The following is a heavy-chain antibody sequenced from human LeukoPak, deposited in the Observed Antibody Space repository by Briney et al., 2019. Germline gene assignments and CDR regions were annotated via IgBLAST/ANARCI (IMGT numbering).Heavy chain of an antibody. CDR1: GFTFSSYA. CDR2: ISGSGGST. J-gene: IGHJ4*02. CDR3: AKDRHVRDLTALDY. D-gene: IGHD3-10*01. Sequence: TGGSLRLSCAASGFTFSSYAMSWVRQAPGKGLEWVSAISGSGGSTYYADSVKGRFTISRDNSKNTLYLQMNSLRAEDTAVYYCAKDRHVRDLTALDYWGQGTLVTVPS. V-gene: IGHV3-23*01.